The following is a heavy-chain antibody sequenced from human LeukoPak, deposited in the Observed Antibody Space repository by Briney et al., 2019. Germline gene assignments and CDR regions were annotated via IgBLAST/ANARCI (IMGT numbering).Heavy chain of an antibody. CDR2: ISGSGGST. CDR3: ARDSRRRPGPGAFDI. Sequence: GGSLRLSCAASGFTFSSYAMSWVRQAPGKGLEWVSAISGSGGSTYYADSVKGRFTISRDNAKNSLYLQMNSLRAEDTAVYYCARDSRRRPGPGAFDIWGQGTMVTVSS. J-gene: IGHJ3*02. CDR1: GFTFSSYA. V-gene: IGHV3-23*01.